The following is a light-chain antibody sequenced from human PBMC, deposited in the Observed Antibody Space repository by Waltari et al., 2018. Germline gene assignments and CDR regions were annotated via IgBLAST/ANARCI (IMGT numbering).Light chain of an antibody. CDR2: DDS. J-gene: IGLJ3*02. V-gene: IGLV3-10*01. CDR1: ALPKKY. Sequence: SYELTQPPSVSVSPGQTARITCSGDALPKKYAFWYQQKSGQAPGLVIYDDSKRPSGVPEEFSGYSSGTLATLHISGAQVEDEADYYCYSTDTSGNHRVFGGGTKLTVL. CDR3: YSTDTSGNHRV.